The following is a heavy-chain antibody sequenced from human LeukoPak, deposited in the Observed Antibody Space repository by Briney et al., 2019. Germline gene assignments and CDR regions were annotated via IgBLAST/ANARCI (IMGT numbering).Heavy chain of an antibody. CDR3: ARGGISRDLDY. CDR2: ISSSSSII. Sequence: GGSLRLSCEVSGLTFYTYAMSWVRQDPGKGLEWVSYISSSSSIIYNADSVKGRFTISRDNAKNSLYLQMNSLRAEDTAVYYCARGGISRDLDYWGQGTLVTVSS. V-gene: IGHV3-48*04. CDR1: GLTFYTYA. J-gene: IGHJ4*02.